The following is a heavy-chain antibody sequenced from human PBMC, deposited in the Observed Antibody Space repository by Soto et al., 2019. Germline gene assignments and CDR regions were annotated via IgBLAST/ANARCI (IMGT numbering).Heavy chain of an antibody. CDR2: TYYRSKWYN. Sequence: SQTLSLTCDISGDIVSATTAAWNWIRQSPSRGLEWLGRTYYRSKWYNDYAISVKSRITIKPDTSKNQLSLHLTSVTPEDTAVYYCARAPRRSTVTGDWFDPWGQGILVTVSS. V-gene: IGHV6-1*01. CDR3: ARAPRRSTVTGDWFDP. J-gene: IGHJ5*02. D-gene: IGHD4-17*01. CDR1: GDIVSATTAA.